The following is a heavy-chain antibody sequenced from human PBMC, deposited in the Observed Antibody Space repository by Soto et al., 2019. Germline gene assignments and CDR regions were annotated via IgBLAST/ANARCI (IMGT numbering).Heavy chain of an antibody. CDR3: ARLAVGYDFWTSDYYYYYGMDV. CDR1: GGSISSYY. Sequence: SETLSLTCTVSGGSISSYYWSWTREPPRKGLEWIGYIYYSGSTNYNPSLKSRVTISVDTSKNQFSLKLSSVTAADTAVYYCARLAVGYDFWTSDYYYYYGMDVWGQGTTVTVSS. D-gene: IGHD3-3*01. J-gene: IGHJ6*02. V-gene: IGHV4-59*01. CDR2: IYYSGST.